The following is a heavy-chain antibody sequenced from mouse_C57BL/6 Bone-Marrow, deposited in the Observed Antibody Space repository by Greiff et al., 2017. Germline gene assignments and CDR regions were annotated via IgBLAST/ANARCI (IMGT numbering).Heavy chain of an antibody. V-gene: IGHV1-82*01. CDR1: GYAFSSSW. J-gene: IGHJ3*01. Sequence: LQESGPELVKPGASVKISCKASGYAFSSSWMNWVKQRPGKGLEWIGRIYPGDGDTNYNGKFKGKATLTADKSSSTAYMQLSSLTSEDSAVYFCARTGGYWGQGTLVTVSA. CDR3: ARTGGY. CDR2: IYPGDGDT.